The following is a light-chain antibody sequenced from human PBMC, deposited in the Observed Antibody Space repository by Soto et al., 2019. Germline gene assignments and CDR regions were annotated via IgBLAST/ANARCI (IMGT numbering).Light chain of an antibody. CDR3: QHYNSYSEA. V-gene: IGKV1-5*03. CDR1: HTISSW. Sequence: DIQMTQSPSTLSGSVGDRVTITCRDSHTISSWLAWYQQKPGKAPNLLIYKASTLKSGVPSRFIGSGSGTEFTLTIRSLQPDDFATYYCQHYNSYSEAFGQGAKVELK. CDR2: KAS. J-gene: IGKJ1*01.